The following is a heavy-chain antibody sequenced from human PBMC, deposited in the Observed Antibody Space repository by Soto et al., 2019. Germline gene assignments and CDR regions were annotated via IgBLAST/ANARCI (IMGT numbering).Heavy chain of an antibody. CDR3: ARNQDIVVVPAAGEAFDI. D-gene: IGHD2-2*01. Sequence: ESGGGVVQPGRSLRLSCAASGFTFSSYAMHWVRQAPGKGLEWVAVISYDGSNKYYADSVKGRFTISRDNSKNTLYLQMNSLRAEDTAVYYCARNQDIVVVPAAGEAFDIWGQGTMVTVSS. V-gene: IGHV3-30-3*01. CDR2: ISYDGSNK. J-gene: IGHJ3*02. CDR1: GFTFSSYA.